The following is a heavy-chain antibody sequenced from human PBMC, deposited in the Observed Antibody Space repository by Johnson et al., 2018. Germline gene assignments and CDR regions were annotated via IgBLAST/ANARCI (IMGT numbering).Heavy chain of an antibody. D-gene: IGHD5-18*01. CDR2: IWYDGSNK. CDR1: GFTFSSYG. V-gene: IGHV3-33*06. Sequence: QVQLQESGGGVVQPGRSLRLSCAASGFTFSSYGMHWVRQAPGKGLEWVAVIWYDGSNKYYADSVKGRFTISRDNSKNTPDLQRNSLRAEDTAVYYCTKGWDTAMVGYYYCGMDGWGQGTTVTVSS. CDR3: TKGWDTAMVGYYYCGMDG. J-gene: IGHJ6*02.